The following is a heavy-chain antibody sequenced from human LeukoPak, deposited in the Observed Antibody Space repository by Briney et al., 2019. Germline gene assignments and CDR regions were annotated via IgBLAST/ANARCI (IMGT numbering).Heavy chain of an antibody. Sequence: GGSLRLSCAASGFTFSSYSMNWVRQAPGKGLGWVSSISSSSSYIYYADSVKGRFTISRDNAKNSLYLQMNSLRAEDTAVYYCARDFRRCSSTSCYYDAFDIWGQGTRVTASS. CDR3: ARDFRRCSSTSCYYDAFDI. D-gene: IGHD2-2*01. V-gene: IGHV3-21*01. CDR2: ISSSSSYI. J-gene: IGHJ3*02. CDR1: GFTFSSYS.